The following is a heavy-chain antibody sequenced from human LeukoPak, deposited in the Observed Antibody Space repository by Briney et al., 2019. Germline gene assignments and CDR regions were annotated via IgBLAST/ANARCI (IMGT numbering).Heavy chain of an antibody. J-gene: IGHJ4*02. CDR1: AGSISSSSYY. D-gene: IGHD2-2*03. CDR3: ARMSRVWMTLDY. V-gene: IGHV4-61*02. CDR2: IYTSGST. Sequence: SQTLSLTCTVSAGSISSSSYYWSWIRQPAGKGLEWIGRIYTSGSTNYNPSLRSRVTISVDTSKNQFSLKLSSVTAADTAVYYCARMSRVWMTLDYWGQGTLVTVSS.